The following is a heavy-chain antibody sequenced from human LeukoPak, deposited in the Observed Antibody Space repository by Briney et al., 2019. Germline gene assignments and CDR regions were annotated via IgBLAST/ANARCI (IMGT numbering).Heavy chain of an antibody. V-gene: IGHV5-51*01. D-gene: IGHD3-10*01. CDR2: IYPGDSDT. CDR3: ARHLQPGSKELDY. J-gene: IGHJ4*02. Sequence: GESLKISCKGSGYSFTTYWIGWVRQMPGKGLEWMGIIYPGDSDTRYSPSFQGQVTISTDKSISTAYLQWSSLKASDTAIYYCARHLQPGSKELDYWGQETLVTVSS. CDR1: GYSFTTYW.